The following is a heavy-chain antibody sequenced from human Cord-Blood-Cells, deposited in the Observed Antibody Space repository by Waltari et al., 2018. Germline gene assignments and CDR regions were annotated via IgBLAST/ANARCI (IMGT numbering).Heavy chain of an antibody. J-gene: IGHJ4*02. CDR3: ARVVSSSFDY. V-gene: IGHV4-38-2*01. CDR1: GYSISSGYF. Sequence: QVQLQESGTGLVQPSETLSLTCAVSGYSISSGYFWGWIRQPPGKGLEWIGSIHHSGSTYYNPSLKSRVTISVDTSKNQCSLKLSSVTAADTAVYYCARVVSSSFDYWGQGTLVTVSS. CDR2: IHHSGST. D-gene: IGHD2-15*01.